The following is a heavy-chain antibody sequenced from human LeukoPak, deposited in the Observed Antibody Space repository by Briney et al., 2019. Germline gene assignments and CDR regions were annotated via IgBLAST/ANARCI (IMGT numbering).Heavy chain of an antibody. CDR1: GGSISSYY. Sequence: SETLSLTCTVSGGSISSYYWSWIRQPPGKGLEWIGYIYYSGSTNYNPSLKSRVTISVDTSKNQFSLKLSSATAADTAVYYCARVLWFGESNWFDPWGQGTLVTVSP. CDR2: IYYSGST. D-gene: IGHD3-10*01. CDR3: ARVLWFGESNWFDP. J-gene: IGHJ5*02. V-gene: IGHV4-59*01.